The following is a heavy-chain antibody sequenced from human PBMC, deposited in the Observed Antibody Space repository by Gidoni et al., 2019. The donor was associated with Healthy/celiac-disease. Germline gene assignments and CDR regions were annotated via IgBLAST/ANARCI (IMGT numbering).Heavy chain of an antibody. CDR3: ARIAQLRYYGMDV. J-gene: IGHJ6*02. Sequence: QVQLQQWGAGLSKPSETLSLTCAVYGGSFSGYYWSWIRQPPGKGLELIGEIKHSGSTNYNPSLKSRVTISVETSKNQFSLKLSSVTAADTAVYYCARIAQLRYYGMDVWGQGTTVTVSS. CDR1: GGSFSGYY. D-gene: IGHD2-2*01. V-gene: IGHV4-34*01. CDR2: IKHSGST.